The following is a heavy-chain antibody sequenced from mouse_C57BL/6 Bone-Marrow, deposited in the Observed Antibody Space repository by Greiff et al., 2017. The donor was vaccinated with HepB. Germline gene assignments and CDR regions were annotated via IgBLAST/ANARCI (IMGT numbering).Heavy chain of an antibody. CDR3: ARLPPRNYYWDFDV. Sequence: EVMLVESGGGLVKPGGSLKLSCAASGFTFSDYGMHWVRQAPEKGLEWVAYISSGSSTIYYADTVKGRFTISRDNAKNTLFLQMTSLRSEDTAMYYCARLPPRNYYWDFDVWGTGTTVTVSS. J-gene: IGHJ1*03. V-gene: IGHV5-17*01. D-gene: IGHD1-3*01. CDR2: ISSGSSTI. CDR1: GFTFSDYG.